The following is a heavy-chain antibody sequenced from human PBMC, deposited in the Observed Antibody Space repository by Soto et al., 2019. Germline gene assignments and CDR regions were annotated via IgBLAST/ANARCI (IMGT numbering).Heavy chain of an antibody. J-gene: IGHJ5*02. CDR2: INHSGST. V-gene: IGHV4-34*01. CDR3: ARGRRYYDLWSGPYESRRNNWFDP. CDR1: GGSFSGYY. D-gene: IGHD3-3*01. Sequence: QVQLQQWGAGLLKPSETLSLTCAVYGGSFSGYYWSWIRQPPGKGLEWIGEINHSGSTNYNPSLKSRVTISVDTSKNQFSLKLSSVTAADTAVYYCARGRRYYDLWSGPYESRRNNWFDPWGQGTLVTVSS.